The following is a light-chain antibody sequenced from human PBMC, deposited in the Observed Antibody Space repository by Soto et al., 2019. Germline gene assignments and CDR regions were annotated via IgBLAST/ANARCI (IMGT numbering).Light chain of an antibody. Sequence: EIVLTQSPGTLSLSPGERATLSCRASQSVSSSYLAWYQQKPGQAPRLLIYGASSRATGIPDRFSGSGSGTXXXXTXXRXXXXDFEVYYCQQYGSSPLTFGGGTKVEIK. CDR1: QSVSSSY. CDR3: QQYGSSPLT. CDR2: GAS. V-gene: IGKV3-20*01. J-gene: IGKJ4*01.